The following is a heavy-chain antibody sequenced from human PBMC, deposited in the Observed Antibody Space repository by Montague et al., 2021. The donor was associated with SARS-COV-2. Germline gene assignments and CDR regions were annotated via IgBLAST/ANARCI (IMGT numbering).Heavy chain of an antibody. CDR2: LSYDERNQ. V-gene: IGHV3-30*04. CDR1: GFTISNYV. Sequence: SLSLSFSASGFTISNYVLHWVRQAPGEGLEWVALLSYDERNQYYADSVKGRFTITRDNSKTTLYLQMNSLTIDDTAVYYCAKGRTIIINSPFDYWGQGTPVTVSS. D-gene: IGHD4-23*01. J-gene: IGHJ4*02. CDR3: AKGRTIIINSPFDY.